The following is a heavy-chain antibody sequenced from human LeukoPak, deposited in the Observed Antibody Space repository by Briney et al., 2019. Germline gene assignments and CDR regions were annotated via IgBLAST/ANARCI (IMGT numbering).Heavy chain of an antibody. V-gene: IGHV3-48*01. J-gene: IGHJ4*02. CDR3: ARGDLLD. CDR2: ISGSSTSI. Sequence: GGSLRLSCAASGFTFSIYSMNWVRQAPGKGLELVSCISGSSTSIYYEDSVKGRFTISRDNAKNSVYLQMDSLRGEDTAVYHCARGDLLDWGQGTLVTVSS. D-gene: IGHD2-8*02. CDR1: GFTFSIYS.